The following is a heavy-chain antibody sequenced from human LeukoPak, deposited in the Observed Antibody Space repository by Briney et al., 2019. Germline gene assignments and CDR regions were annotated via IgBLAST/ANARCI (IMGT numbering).Heavy chain of an antibody. V-gene: IGHV3-23*01. CDR3: AKDRFWLPVEMATILDY. J-gene: IGHJ4*02. CDR2: ISGSGGST. CDR1: GFTFSSYA. Sequence: GGSLRLSCAASGFTFSSYAMSWVRQAPGKGLEWVSAISGSGGSTYYADSVKGRFTISRDNSKNTLYLQMNSLRAEDTAVYYRAKDRFWLPVEMATILDYWGQGTLVTVSS. D-gene: IGHD5-24*01.